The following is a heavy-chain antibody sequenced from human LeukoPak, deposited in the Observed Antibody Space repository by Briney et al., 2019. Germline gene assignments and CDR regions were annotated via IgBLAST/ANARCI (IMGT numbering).Heavy chain of an antibody. CDR2: INQDGSYK. J-gene: IGHJ4*02. CDR3: ARDSMDYGDYSFDY. CDR1: GFTFSSYW. V-gene: IGHV3-7*01. Sequence: LPGGSLRLSCAASGFTFSSYWMSWVRQAPGKGLEWVANINQDGSYKYYVDSVKGRFTISRDNAKNSLYLQMNSLRAEDTAVYYCARDSMDYGDYSFDYWGQGTLVTVSS. D-gene: IGHD4-17*01.